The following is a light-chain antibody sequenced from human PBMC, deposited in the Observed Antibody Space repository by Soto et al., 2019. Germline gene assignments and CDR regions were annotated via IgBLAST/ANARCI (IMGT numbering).Light chain of an antibody. CDR3: QQRSNWGYA. CDR2: DVS. Sequence: EIVLTQSPATLSLSPGERATLSCRASQRLNSSFAWYQQKPGQAPRLLIYDVSNRATGTPARFSGSGSGTDFTLTINSLEPEDFAVYYCQQRSNWGYAFGQGTKLEIK. V-gene: IGKV3-11*01. J-gene: IGKJ2*01. CDR1: QRLNSS.